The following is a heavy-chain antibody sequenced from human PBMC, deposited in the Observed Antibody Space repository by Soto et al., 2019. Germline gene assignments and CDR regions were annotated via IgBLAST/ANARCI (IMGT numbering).Heavy chain of an antibody. D-gene: IGHD3-10*01. CDR3: AAGDLTGGELFFAY. Sequence: QVQLQESGPGLVKPSQTLSLTCSVSGGSISSSGYYCNWIRQHPGKALEWTGYNDRTGNTLYNAAYKIRVSISVDASKNQFSLKLSSVTAADTAVYYCAAGDLTGGELFFAYWGQGALVTVSS. CDR2: NDRTGNT. V-gene: IGHV4-31*03. CDR1: GGSISSSGYY. J-gene: IGHJ4*02.